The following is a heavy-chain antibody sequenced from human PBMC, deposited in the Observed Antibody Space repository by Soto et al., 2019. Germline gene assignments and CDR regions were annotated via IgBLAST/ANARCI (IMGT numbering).Heavy chain of an antibody. V-gene: IGHV3-23*01. J-gene: IGHJ6*02. Sequence: GGSLRLSCATSGFTFSIYAMSWVRRAPGKGLEWVSGIGGRTDYADSVKGRFAISRDNSKNTLYLQMNSLRVEDTARYYCARTENYYGMDVWGQGTTVTVSS. CDR3: ARTENYYGMDV. CDR1: GFTFSIYA. CDR2: IGGRT. D-gene: IGHD2-21*02.